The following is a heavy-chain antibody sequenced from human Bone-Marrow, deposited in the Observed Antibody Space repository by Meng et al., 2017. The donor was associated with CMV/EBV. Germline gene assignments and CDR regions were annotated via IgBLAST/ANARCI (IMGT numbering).Heavy chain of an antibody. CDR3: ARVGITIFGVVIESSDYFDY. J-gene: IGHJ4*02. D-gene: IGHD3-3*01. CDR1: GFTFSSYA. Sequence: GGSLRLSCAASGFTFSSYAMHWVRQAPGKGLEWVANIKQDGSEKYYVDSVKGRFTISRDNAKNSLYLQMNSLRAEDTAVYYCARVGITIFGVVIESSDYFDYWGQGTLVTVSS. CDR2: IKQDGSEK. V-gene: IGHV3-7*01.